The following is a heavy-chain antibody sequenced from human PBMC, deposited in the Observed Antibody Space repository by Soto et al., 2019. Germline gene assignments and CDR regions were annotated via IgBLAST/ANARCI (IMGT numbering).Heavy chain of an antibody. J-gene: IGHJ6*02. CDR1: GFTFSTYS. CDR2: ISSRSDI. Sequence: PGGSLRLSCAASGFTFSTYSINWVRQAPGKGLEWVSSISSRSDIYYADSVKGRFTISRDNAKNSVSLQMNSLRAEDTTVYYCAREYTAWPLAYCLDVWGQGTTVTVSS. D-gene: IGHD2-2*02. V-gene: IGHV3-21*01. CDR3: AREYTAWPLAYCLDV.